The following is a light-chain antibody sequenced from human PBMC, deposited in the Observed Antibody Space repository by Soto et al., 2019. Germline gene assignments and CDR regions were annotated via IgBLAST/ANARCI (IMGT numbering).Light chain of an antibody. J-gene: IGKJ5*01. V-gene: IGKV1-39*01. CDR1: QDIRSS. CDR2: VAS. Sequence: DIQMTQSPSFMSASVGDRVTLTCRASQDIRSSLNWYQQKPGKAPKFLIYVASSLQSGVPSRFSGSGSGTDFTLTISSLQPEEFATYYCQQSYSTPITFGQGTRLEIK. CDR3: QQSYSTPIT.